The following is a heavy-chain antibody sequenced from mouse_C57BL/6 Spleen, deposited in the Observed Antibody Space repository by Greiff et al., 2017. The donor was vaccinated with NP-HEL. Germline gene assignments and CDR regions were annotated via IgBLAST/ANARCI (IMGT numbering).Heavy chain of an antibody. CDR1: GFNIKDYY. V-gene: IGHV14-1*01. J-gene: IGHJ4*01. D-gene: IGHD1-1*01. Sequence: EVQLQQSGAELVRPGASVKLSCTASGFNIKDYYMHWVKQRPEQGLEWIGRIDPEDGDTEYAPKFQGKATMTADTSSNTAYLQLSSLTSEDTAVYYCTRAYYYGSSLYAMDYWGQGTSVTVSS. CDR3: TRAYYYGSSLYAMDY. CDR2: IDPEDGDT.